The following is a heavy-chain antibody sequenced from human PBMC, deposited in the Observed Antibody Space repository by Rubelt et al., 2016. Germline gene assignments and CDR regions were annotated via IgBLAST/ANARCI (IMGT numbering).Heavy chain of an antibody. Sequence: EVQVVESGGGLVQPGGSLRLSCAASGFTFSNCWMSWVRQAPGKGLEWLSVISGSAFGFVTYYADSVRGRFTLSRDYSMNALYLEMSSLRAEETAVYYGAKDAEVQQSVPFYLDFWGQGALVTVSS. D-gene: IGHD6-13*01. V-gene: IGHV3-23*04. CDR3: AKDAEVQQSVPFYLDF. CDR1: GFTFSNCW. J-gene: IGHJ4*02. CDR2: ISGSAFGFVT.